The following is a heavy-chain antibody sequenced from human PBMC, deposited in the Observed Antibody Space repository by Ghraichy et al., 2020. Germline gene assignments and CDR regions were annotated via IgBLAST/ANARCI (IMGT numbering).Heavy chain of an antibody. CDR1: GLTFSRYW. V-gene: IGHV3-74*01. D-gene: IGHD2-21*01. CDR2: ISGDGKST. Sequence: GGSLRLSCAASGLTFSRYWMNWVRQAPGKGLVWVSRISGDGKSTYYADSVKGRFTISRDNAKNTLYLQMNSLRAEDTAVYYCVKDLVGGGFGAYGMDVWGQGTTVTVSS. J-gene: IGHJ6*02. CDR3: VKDLVGGGFGAYGMDV.